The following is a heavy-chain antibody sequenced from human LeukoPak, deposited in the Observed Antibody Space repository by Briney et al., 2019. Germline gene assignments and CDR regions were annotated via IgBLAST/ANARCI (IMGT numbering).Heavy chain of an antibody. D-gene: IGHD2-2*01. CDR2: IIPIFGTA. CDR1: GGTFSSYA. J-gene: IGHJ6*02. CDR3: ASLEWGYCSSTSCYGQVPYGMDA. V-gene: IGHV1-69*13. Sequence: SVKVSCKASGGTFSSYAISWVRQAPGQGLEWMGGIIPIFGTANYAQKFQGRVTITADESTSTAYMELSSLRSEDTAVYYCASLEWGYCSSTSCYGQVPYGMDAWGQGTTVTVSS.